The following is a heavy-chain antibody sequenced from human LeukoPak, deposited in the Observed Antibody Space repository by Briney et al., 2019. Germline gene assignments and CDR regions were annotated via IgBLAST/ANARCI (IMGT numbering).Heavy chain of an antibody. V-gene: IGHV3-23*01. Sequence: GGSLRLSCAASGFTVSSNYMSWVRQAPGKGLEWVSAISGSGGSTYYADSVKGRFTISRDNSKNTLYLQMNSLRAEDTAVYYCAARVSTHYFDYWGQGTLVTVSS. CDR3: AARVSTHYFDY. D-gene: IGHD2/OR15-2a*01. CDR2: ISGSGGST. CDR1: GFTVSSNY. J-gene: IGHJ4*02.